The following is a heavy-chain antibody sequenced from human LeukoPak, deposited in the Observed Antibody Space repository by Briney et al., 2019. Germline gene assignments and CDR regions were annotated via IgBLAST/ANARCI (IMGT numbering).Heavy chain of an antibody. CDR1: GGSISSYY. V-gene: IGHV4-59*01. CDR2: IYYSGST. CDR3: ASYYYDSSGYYFIDY. Sequence: SETLSLTCTVSGGSISSYYWSWIRQPPGEGLEWIGYIYYSGSTNYNPSLKSRVTISVDTSKNQFSLKLSSVTAADTAVYYCASYYYDSSGYYFIDYWGQGTLVTVSS. J-gene: IGHJ4*02. D-gene: IGHD3-22*01.